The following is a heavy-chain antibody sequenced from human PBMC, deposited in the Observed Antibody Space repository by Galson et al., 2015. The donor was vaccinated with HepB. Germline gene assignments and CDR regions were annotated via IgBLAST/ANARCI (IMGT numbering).Heavy chain of an antibody. D-gene: IGHD2/OR15-2a*01. CDR3: ARDYTLGASVYYFDY. CDR2: IKQDGSEK. J-gene: IGHJ4*02. Sequence: SLRLSCAASGFTFSNYWMSWVRQAPGKGLEWVANIKQDGSEKYYVDSVKGRFTISRDNAKNSLYLQMNSLRAEDTAVDYCARDYTLGASVYYFDYWGQGTLVTVSS. CDR1: GFTFSNYW. V-gene: IGHV3-7*03.